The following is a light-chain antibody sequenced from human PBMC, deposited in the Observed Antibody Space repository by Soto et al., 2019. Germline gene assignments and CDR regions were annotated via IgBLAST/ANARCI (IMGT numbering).Light chain of an antibody. V-gene: IGKV2-28*01. CDR1: QSLLHSNGYNC. Sequence: DIVMTQSPLSLPVTPGEPASISCRSSQSLLHSNGYNCLDWYLQKPGQSPQLLIYLGSNRASGVPDRFSGSGSGTDFTLKISRVEAEDGGVYYCMQALQTPRTFGQGTKLEIK. J-gene: IGKJ2*01. CDR3: MQALQTPRT. CDR2: LGS.